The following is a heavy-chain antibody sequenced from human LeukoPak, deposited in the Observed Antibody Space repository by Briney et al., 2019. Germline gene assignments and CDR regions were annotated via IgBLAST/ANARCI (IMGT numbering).Heavy chain of an antibody. CDR2: ISGSGGST. J-gene: IGHJ4*02. D-gene: IGHD2-15*01. V-gene: IGHV3-23*01. Sequence: GGSLRLSCAASGFTFSSYAMSWVRQAPGKGLEWVSVISGSGGSTYYADSVKGRFTISRDNSKNTLYLQMNSLRAEDTAVYYCGRDVRDCSGGSCYGVDYWGQGTLVTVSS. CDR1: GFTFSSYA. CDR3: GRDVRDCSGGSCYGVDY.